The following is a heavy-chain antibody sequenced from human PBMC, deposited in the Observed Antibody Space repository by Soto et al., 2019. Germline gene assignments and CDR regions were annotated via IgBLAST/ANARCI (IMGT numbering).Heavy chain of an antibody. CDR1: GGSFSGYY. CDR2: INHSGST. Sequence: QVQLQQWGAGLLKPSETLSLTCAVYGGSFSGYYWSWIRQPPGKGLEWIGEINHSGSTNYNPSLKSRVTISVDTSKNQFSLKLSSVTAADTAVYYCARSGYCRGGSCYRRGNYYYYMDVWGKGTTVTVSS. CDR3: ARSGYCRGGSCYRRGNYYYYMDV. V-gene: IGHV4-34*01. J-gene: IGHJ6*03. D-gene: IGHD2-15*01.